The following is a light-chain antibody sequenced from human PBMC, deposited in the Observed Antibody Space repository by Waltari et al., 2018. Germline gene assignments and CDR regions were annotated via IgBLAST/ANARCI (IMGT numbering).Light chain of an antibody. J-gene: IGLJ3*02. Sequence: QSALTQPTSVSASPGQSITISCTGTSIDVGFYNYVSWYQQYPGKVPQLLIYDVSDRPSGVSSRFSGSKSGNTASLTISGLQADDEADYYCNSYTGSSSWVFGGGTKLTVL. CDR1: SIDVGFYNY. CDR3: NSYTGSSSWV. CDR2: DVS. V-gene: IGLV2-14*01.